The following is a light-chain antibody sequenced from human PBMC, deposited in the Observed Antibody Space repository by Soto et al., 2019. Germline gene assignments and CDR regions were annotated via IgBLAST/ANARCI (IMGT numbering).Light chain of an antibody. Sequence: IQMTQSPSSLSASVGDRVTITCRASQSISTFLNWYQQKPGKAPNLLIYAASSLQSGVPSRFSGSGSGTDFTLTISSLQPEDFATYYCQQSYNTPDTFGQGTRLEI. V-gene: IGKV1-39*01. CDR2: AAS. CDR1: QSISTF. CDR3: QQSYNTPDT. J-gene: IGKJ5*01.